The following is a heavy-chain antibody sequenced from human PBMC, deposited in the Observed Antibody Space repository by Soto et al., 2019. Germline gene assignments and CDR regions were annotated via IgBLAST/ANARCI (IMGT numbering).Heavy chain of an antibody. CDR3: AKDRAWFDY. J-gene: IGHJ4*02. D-gene: IGHD3-10*01. CDR2: IANDGRNK. Sequence: QVQLVESGGGVVQSGRSLRLSCAASGFTFCRYGMHWVRQAPGKGLEWVAIIANDGRNKFYADSVKGRFTISRDNSKNTLYLELHSLRTEDTAVYYCAKDRAWFDYWGQGTLVTVSS. V-gene: IGHV3-30*18. CDR1: GFTFCRYG.